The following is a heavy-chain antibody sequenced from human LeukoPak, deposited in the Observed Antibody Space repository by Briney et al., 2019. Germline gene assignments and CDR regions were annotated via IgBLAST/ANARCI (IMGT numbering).Heavy chain of an antibody. CDR3: ARDHTRYFWFDP. D-gene: IGHD2/OR15-2a*01. J-gene: IGHJ5*02. CDR2: INYNGRT. V-gene: IGHV4-59*11. Sequence: SETLSLTCTVSGGSISSHYWSWIRQPPGKGLQWIGYINYNGRTNYNPSLTSRVTVSVDTSKNQISLKLSSVTAADTAVYYCARDHTRYFWFDPWGQGTLVTVSS. CDR1: GGSISSHY.